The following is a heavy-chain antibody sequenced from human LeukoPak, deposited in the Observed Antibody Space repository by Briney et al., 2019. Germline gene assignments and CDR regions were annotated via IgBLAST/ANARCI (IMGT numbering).Heavy chain of an antibody. Sequence: GASVKVSCKASGYTFTSYGISCVRQAPGQGLEWMGWISPYNGNTNYALKLQGRVTMTTDTSTSTAYMELRSLRSDDTAVYYCARDLLDTAMVVPYYYYYYGMDVWGQGTTVTVSS. CDR3: ARDLLDTAMVVPYYYYYYGMDV. CDR1: GYTFTSYG. J-gene: IGHJ6*02. CDR2: ISPYNGNT. V-gene: IGHV1-18*01. D-gene: IGHD5-18*01.